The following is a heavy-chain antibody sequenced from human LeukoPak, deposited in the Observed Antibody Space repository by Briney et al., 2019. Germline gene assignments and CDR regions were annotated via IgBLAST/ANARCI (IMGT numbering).Heavy chain of an antibody. CDR2: IYHSGST. CDR1: GYSISSGYY. Sequence: SETLSLTCTVSGYSISSGYYWGWIRQPPGKGLEWIGSIYHSGSTYYNPSLKSRVTISVDTSKNQFSLKLSSVTAADTAVYYCARVKGWPPGWFDPWGQGTLGTVSS. D-gene: IGHD5-24*01. J-gene: IGHJ5*02. CDR3: ARVKGWPPGWFDP. V-gene: IGHV4-38-2*02.